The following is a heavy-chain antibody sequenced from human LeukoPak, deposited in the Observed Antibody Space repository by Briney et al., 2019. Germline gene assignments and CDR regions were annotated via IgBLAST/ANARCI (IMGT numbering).Heavy chain of an antibody. CDR1: GGSISSYY. Sequence: PSETLSLTCTVSGGSISSYYWSWIRQPPGKGLEWMGYIYTSGSTNYNPSLKSRVTISVDTSKNQFSLKLSSVTAADTAVYYCARSHSGYDLALRYWGQGTLVTVSS. CDR3: ARSHSGYDLALRY. CDR2: IYTSGST. D-gene: IGHD5-12*01. J-gene: IGHJ4*02. V-gene: IGHV4-4*09.